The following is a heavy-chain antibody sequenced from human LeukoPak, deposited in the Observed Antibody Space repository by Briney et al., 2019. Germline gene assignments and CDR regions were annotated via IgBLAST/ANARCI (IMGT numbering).Heavy chain of an antibody. J-gene: IGHJ4*02. D-gene: IGHD3-3*01. CDR1: GGTFSSYT. CDR3: AREGTRLYYDFFLDC. CDR2: IIPILGIA. Sequence: SVKVSCKASGGTFSSYTISWVRQAPGQGLEWMGRIIPILGIANYAQKFQGRVTITADKSTSTAYMELSSLRSEDTAVYYCAREGTRLYYDFFLDCWGQGTLVTVSS. V-gene: IGHV1-69*04.